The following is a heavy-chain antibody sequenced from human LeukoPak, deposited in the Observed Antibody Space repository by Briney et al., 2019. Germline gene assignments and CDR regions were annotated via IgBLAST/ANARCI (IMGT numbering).Heavy chain of an antibody. J-gene: IGHJ4*02. Sequence: SETLSLTCTVSGGSISSYYWSWIRQPAGKGLEWIGRIYTSGSTNYNPSLKGRVTMSVDTSKNQFSLKLSSVTAADTAVYYCARGESYYDSSGFDYWGQGTLVTVSS. CDR3: ARGESYYDSSGFDY. D-gene: IGHD3-22*01. V-gene: IGHV4-4*07. CDR2: IYTSGST. CDR1: GGSISSYY.